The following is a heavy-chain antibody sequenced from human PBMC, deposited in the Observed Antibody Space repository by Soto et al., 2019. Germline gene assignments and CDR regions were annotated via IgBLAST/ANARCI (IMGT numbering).Heavy chain of an antibody. Sequence: EVQLLESGGDLAQPGGTLRLACAASGFSINAYAMSWVRQSPGKGLEWVSTFRHSDTYYSVSVRGRFTISRDEAKNTLYLNLHNLRVEDTAVYYCAKDRGGGGYPIFDSWGQGTLVTVSS. D-gene: IGHD2-15*01. CDR1: GFSINAYA. CDR3: AKDRGGGGYPIFDS. CDR2: FRHSDT. V-gene: IGHV3-23*01. J-gene: IGHJ4*02.